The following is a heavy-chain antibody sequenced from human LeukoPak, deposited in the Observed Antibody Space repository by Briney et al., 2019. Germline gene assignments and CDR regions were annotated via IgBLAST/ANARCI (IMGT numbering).Heavy chain of an antibody. CDR3: AKDSSWGLQRRTFDY. V-gene: IGHV3-9*01. CDR2: ISWNSGSI. Sequence: GGSLRLSCAASGFTFSSYWMSWVRQAPGKGLEWVSGISWNSGSIGYADSVKGRFTISRDNAKNSLYLQMNSLRAEDTALYYCAKDSSWGLQRRTFDYWGQGTLVTVSS. J-gene: IGHJ4*02. D-gene: IGHD2-15*01. CDR1: GFTFSSYW.